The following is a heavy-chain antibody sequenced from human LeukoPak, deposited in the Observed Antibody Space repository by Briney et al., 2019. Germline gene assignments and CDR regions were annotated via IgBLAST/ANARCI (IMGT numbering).Heavy chain of an antibody. CDR2: IYYSGST. CDR3: ARATLPLYDFDY. V-gene: IGHV4-30-4*01. CDR1: GGSPSSGNYC. Sequence: SETLSLTCSVSGGSPSSGNYCWSWIRQPPGKGLEWIRYIYYSGSTYYNPSLKSRVTISIDMSKSQFSLKLSSVTAADTAVYYCARATLPLYDFDYWGQGTLVTVSS. D-gene: IGHD3-3*01. J-gene: IGHJ4*02.